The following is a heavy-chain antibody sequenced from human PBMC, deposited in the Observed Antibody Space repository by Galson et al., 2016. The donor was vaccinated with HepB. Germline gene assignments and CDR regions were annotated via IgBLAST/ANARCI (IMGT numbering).Heavy chain of an antibody. J-gene: IGHJ4*02. CDR2: INDSGST. CDR1: GGSFSGYY. CDR3: ATLSRDGYTHLDY. V-gene: IGHV4-34*01. Sequence: ETLSLTCAVYGGSFSGYYWSWIRQPPGKGLEWIGEINDSGSTNYNPSLKTRVTISIDMSKKQFSLQLTSVTAADTAVYHCATLSRDGYTHLDYWGQGTLVTVSS. D-gene: IGHD5-24*01.